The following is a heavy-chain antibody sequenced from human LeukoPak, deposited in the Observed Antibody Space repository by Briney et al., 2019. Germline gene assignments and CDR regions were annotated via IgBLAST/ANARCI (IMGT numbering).Heavy chain of an antibody. J-gene: IGHJ4*02. CDR2: IYSDGNT. CDR1: GFTVSSIY. CDR3: AKERMDTRTRQGIAVAAD. Sequence: GGSLRLSCAVSGFTVSSIYMSWVRQAPGKGLEWVSSIYSDGNTYYADSVKGRFTISRDDSKNTLYLQMNSLRADDTAVYYCAKERMDTRTRQGIAVAADWGQGTLVTVSS. D-gene: IGHD6-19*01. V-gene: IGHV3-53*05.